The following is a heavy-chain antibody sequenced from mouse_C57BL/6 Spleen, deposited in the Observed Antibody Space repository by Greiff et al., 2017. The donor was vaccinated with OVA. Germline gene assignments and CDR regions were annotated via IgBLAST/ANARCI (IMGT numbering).Heavy chain of an antibody. CDR1: GFTFSDAW. V-gene: IGHV6-6*01. CDR3: TRRLFFYYAMDY. D-gene: IGHD1-1*02. J-gene: IGHJ4*01. CDR2: IRNKANNHAT. Sequence: EVKLLESGGGLVQPGGSMKLSCAASGFTFSDAWMDWVRQSPEKGLEWVAEIRNKANNHATYYAESVKGRFTISRDDSKSSVYLQMNSLRAEDTGIYYCTRRLFFYYAMDYWGQGTSVTVSS.